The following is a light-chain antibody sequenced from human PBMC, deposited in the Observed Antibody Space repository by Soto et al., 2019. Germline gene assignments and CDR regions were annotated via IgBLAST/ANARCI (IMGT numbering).Light chain of an antibody. V-gene: IGLV2-14*01. CDR1: NSDIANYNY. CDR3: NSHTSRSTVV. J-gene: IGLJ3*02. Sequence: QSALTQPDSVSGSPGQSITISCTAANSDIANYNYVSWYQHHPGKAPKLMIYEVINRPSGVSDRFSGSKSGNTASLTISGLQAEDEADYYCNSHTSRSTVVFGGGTQLTVL. CDR2: EVI.